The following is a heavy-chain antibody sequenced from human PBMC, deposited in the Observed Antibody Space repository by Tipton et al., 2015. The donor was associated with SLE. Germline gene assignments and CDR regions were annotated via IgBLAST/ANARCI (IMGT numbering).Heavy chain of an antibody. CDR2: ISDGGGT. D-gene: IGHD3-10*01. V-gene: IGHV4-59*08. J-gene: IGHJ4*02. CDR1: GGSISSNY. Sequence: TLSLTCSVSGGSISSNYWIWIRQPPGKGLEWIGYISDGGGTNHNPSLKSRVIISVDTAKSQFSLRLTSVTAADTAVYYCARHTGASPFDSWGQGTLVTVSS. CDR3: ARHTGASPFDS.